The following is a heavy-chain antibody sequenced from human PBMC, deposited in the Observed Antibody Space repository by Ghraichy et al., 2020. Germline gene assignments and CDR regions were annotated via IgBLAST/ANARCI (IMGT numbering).Heavy chain of an antibody. J-gene: IGHJ6*03. CDR3: ATGLTAMVSAHRSEAWVTRNMYYYYMDV. CDR2: FDPEDGET. Sequence: ASVKVSCKVSGYTLTELSMHWVRQAPGKGLEWMGGFDPEDGETIYAQKFQGRVTMTEDTSTDTAYMELSSLRSEDTAVYYCATGLTAMVSAHRSEAWVTRNMYYYYMDVWGKGTTVTVSS. V-gene: IGHV1-24*01. D-gene: IGHD5-18*01. CDR1: GYTLTELS.